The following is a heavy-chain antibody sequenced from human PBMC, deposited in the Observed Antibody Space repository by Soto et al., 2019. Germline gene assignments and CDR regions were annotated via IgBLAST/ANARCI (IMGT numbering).Heavy chain of an antibody. CDR2: ISTHNGNT. D-gene: IGHD2-2*01. J-gene: IGHJ5*02. Sequence: QVQLVQSGAEVKKPGASVKVSCKASGYTFTNYGITWVRQAPGQGLEWMGWISTHNGNTKYAQNLQGRVTMTTDTSTTTAYRDLRSLRFDDTAVYYCARDLDCSDTGCYAAWFDPWGQGTLVTVSS. V-gene: IGHV1-18*01. CDR1: GYTFTNYG. CDR3: ARDLDCSDTGCYAAWFDP.